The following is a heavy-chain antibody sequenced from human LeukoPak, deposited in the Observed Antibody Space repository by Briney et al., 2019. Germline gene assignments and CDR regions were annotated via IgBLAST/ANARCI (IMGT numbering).Heavy chain of an antibody. Sequence: GGSLRLSCAASGFTFSSHWMSWVRQAPGKGLERVANIKEDGSEKYYVDSVKGRFTISRDNAKNSLYLQMNSLRAEDTAVYYCARDEDSSGWYFWFDPWGQGTLVTVSS. CDR3: ARDEDSSGWYFWFDP. CDR1: GFTFSSHW. D-gene: IGHD6-19*01. CDR2: IKEDGSEK. J-gene: IGHJ5*02. V-gene: IGHV3-7*01.